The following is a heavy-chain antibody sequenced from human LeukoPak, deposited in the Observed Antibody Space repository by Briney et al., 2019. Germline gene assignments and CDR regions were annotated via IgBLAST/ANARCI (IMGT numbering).Heavy chain of an antibody. D-gene: IGHD3-9*01. CDR1: GGSFSGYY. Sequence: KPSETLSLTCAVYGGSFSGYYWSWIRQPPGKGLEWIGEINHSGSTNYNPSLKSRVTISVDTPKNQFSLKLSSVTAADTAVYYCARGRGLYYDILTGYYNVMAFDYWGQGTLVTVSS. CDR3: ARGRGLYYDILTGYYNVMAFDY. V-gene: IGHV4-34*01. J-gene: IGHJ4*02. CDR2: INHSGST.